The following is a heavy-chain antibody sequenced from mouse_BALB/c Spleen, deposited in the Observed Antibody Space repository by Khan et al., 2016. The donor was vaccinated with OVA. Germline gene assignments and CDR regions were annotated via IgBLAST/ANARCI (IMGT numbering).Heavy chain of an antibody. J-gene: IGHJ3*01. Sequence: QVQLQQSGAELARPGASVNLSCKASGYTFTDYYINWMRQRTGQGLEWIGEIYPGSANIYYNEKFKGQATLTADKSSSTVYMQLSSLTSEDSAVYFCAREWAAWFPYWGQGTLVTVSA. V-gene: IGHV1-77*01. CDR1: GYTFTDYY. CDR2: IYPGSANI. CDR3: AREWAAWFPY.